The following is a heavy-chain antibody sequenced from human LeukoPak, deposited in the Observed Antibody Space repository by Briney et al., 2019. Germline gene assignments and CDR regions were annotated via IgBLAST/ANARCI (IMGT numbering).Heavy chain of an antibody. J-gene: IGHJ6*02. V-gene: IGHV3-74*01. D-gene: IGHD3-10*01. CDR1: GFTSRDYW. CDR2: INTDGSST. Sequence: PGGSLRLSCEASGFTSRDYWMHWVRQAPGKGLVWVARINTDGSSTNYADSVKGRFTISRDNSKNTLYLQMNSLRAEDTAVYYCAREDRYGSGSYFCGMDVWGQGTTVTVSS. CDR3: AREDRYGSGSYFCGMDV.